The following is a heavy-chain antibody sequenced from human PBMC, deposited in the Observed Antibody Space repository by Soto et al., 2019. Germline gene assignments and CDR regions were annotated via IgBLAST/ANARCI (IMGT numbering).Heavy chain of an antibody. V-gene: IGHV1-69*02. CDR2: IIPIVDIA. CDR3: ARGGPARDHFYLDS. J-gene: IGHJ4*02. Sequence: SVKVSCKASGGNFSSYSISWVRQAPGQGLEWMGRIIPIVDIANYAQKFQGRITITADKPTSTAYMELSSLRSEDTAVYYCARGGPARDHFYLDSWGQGTLVTVSS. D-gene: IGHD2-2*01. CDR1: GGNFSSYS.